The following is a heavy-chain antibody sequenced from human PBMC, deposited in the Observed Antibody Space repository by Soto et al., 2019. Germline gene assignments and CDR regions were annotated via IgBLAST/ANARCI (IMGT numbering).Heavy chain of an antibody. Sequence: SETLSLTCAVYGGSFSGYYWSWIRQPPGKGLEWIGEINHSGSTNYNPSLKSRVTISVDTSKNQFSLKLSSVTAADTAVYYCASAEDSSSSYAFDIWGQGTMVTVSS. D-gene: IGHD6-6*01. J-gene: IGHJ3*02. V-gene: IGHV4-34*01. CDR1: GGSFSGYY. CDR2: INHSGST. CDR3: ASAEDSSSSYAFDI.